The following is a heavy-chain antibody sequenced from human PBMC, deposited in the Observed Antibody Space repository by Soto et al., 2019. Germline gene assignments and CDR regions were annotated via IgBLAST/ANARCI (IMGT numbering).Heavy chain of an antibody. D-gene: IGHD2-2*01. CDR2: IDIGGNT. CDR1: GFSVTNNY. V-gene: IGHV3-66*01. Sequence: PGGSLRLSCAASGFSVTNNYMNWVRQAPWKGLEWVSIIDIGGNTYYADSVKDRFTISRDNSRNTLYLHMDSLRAEDTAVYYCARGRGSTGYLGREHYFDYWGQGTLVTVSS. CDR3: ARGRGSTGYLGREHYFDY. J-gene: IGHJ4*02.